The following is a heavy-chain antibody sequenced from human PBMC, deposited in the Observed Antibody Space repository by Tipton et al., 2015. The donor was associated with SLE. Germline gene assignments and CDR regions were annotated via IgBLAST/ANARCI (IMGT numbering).Heavy chain of an antibody. CDR1: GFTFSSYA. CDR2: ISGSGGST. CDR3: AKDRYCGGGTCFASYVDL. Sequence: TLSLTCAASGFTFSSYAMSWVRQAPGKGLEWVSVISGSGGSTYYADSVKGRFTISRDNSKNTLYLQLNTLRADDTAIYYCAKDRYCGGGTCFASYVDLWGQGTPVTVSS. J-gene: IGHJ4*02. D-gene: IGHD2-21*01. V-gene: IGHV3-23*01.